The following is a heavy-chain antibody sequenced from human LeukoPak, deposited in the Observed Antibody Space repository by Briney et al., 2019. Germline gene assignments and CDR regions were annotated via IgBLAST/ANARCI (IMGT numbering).Heavy chain of an antibody. D-gene: IGHD4-17*01. V-gene: IGHV1-18*04. Sequence: ASVKVSCKASGYTFTGYYMHWVRQAPGQGLEWMGWISAYNGNTNYAQKLQGRVTITTDTSTSTAYMELRSLRSDDTAVYYCARRTVIPAFDYWGQGTLVTVSS. CDR2: ISAYNGNT. CDR1: GYTFTGYY. J-gene: IGHJ4*02. CDR3: ARRTVIPAFDY.